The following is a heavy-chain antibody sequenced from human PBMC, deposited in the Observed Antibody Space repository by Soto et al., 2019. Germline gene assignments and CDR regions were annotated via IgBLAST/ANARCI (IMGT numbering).Heavy chain of an antibody. CDR2: ISGSGGST. V-gene: IGHV3-23*01. D-gene: IGHD3-16*02. CDR1: GFTFTTYA. Sequence: EVQLLESGGGLVQPGGSLRLSCAASGFTFTTYAMSWVRQAPGKGLEWVSAISGSGGSTYYADSVKGRFTISRDNSKNRVYLKMIGLRDKDTAVYYGATNSLGCTTTGGGGIVYWGQGTLVSVSS. CDR3: ATNSLGCTTTGGGGIVY. J-gene: IGHJ4*02.